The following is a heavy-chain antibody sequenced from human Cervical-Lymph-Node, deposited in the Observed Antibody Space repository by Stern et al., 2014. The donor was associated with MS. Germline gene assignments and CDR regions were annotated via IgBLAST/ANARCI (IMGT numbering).Heavy chain of an antibody. V-gene: IGHV1-69*18. Sequence: VQLVESGAEVKKPGSSVKVSCRAPGDTLSIYGISWVRQAPGQRLQSLGTIIPIFRTTHYAQQFQGRLTMTADESTSTAYMELSGLRSEDTAIYYCARSHDYYALDVWGQGTTVIVSS. CDR2: IIPIFRTT. J-gene: IGHJ6*02. CDR3: ARSHDYYALDV. CDR1: GDTLSIYG.